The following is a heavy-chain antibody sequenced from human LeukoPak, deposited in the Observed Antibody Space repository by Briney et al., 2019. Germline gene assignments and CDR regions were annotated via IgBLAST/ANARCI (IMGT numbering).Heavy chain of an antibody. Sequence: GRSLRLSCGTSGFTFSSYAMSWVRQAPGKGLDWDSAISGSGGSTYYEDAVEGLFTISRDYYKNTLYLQMNSLRAEDTVVYYCAKNYYDSSGYFDYWGQGTLVTVSS. J-gene: IGHJ4*02. V-gene: IGHV3-23*01. CDR2: ISGSGGST. CDR1: GFTFSSYA. D-gene: IGHD3-22*01. CDR3: AKNYYDSSGYFDY.